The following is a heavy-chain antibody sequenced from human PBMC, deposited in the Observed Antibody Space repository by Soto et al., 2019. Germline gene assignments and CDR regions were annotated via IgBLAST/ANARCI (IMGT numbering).Heavy chain of an antibody. J-gene: IGHJ4*02. CDR2: ISGSGGST. CDR3: ATGEYSYGFVFEDY. D-gene: IGHD5-18*01. Sequence: GSLRLSCAASGFTFSSYAMSWVRQAPGKGLEWVSAISGSGGSTYYADSVKGRFTISRDNSKNTMYLQMNSLRAEDTAVYYCATGEYSYGFVFEDYWGQGNLVTVSS. CDR1: GFTFSSYA. V-gene: IGHV3-23*01.